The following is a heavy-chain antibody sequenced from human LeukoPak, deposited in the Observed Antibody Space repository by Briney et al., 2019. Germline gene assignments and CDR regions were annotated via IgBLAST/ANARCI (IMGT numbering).Heavy chain of an antibody. CDR1: GFTFDDYA. CDR3: AINGGGDSGYGNFDY. Sequence: QPGGSLRLSCAVSGFTFDDYAMHWVRHVPGKGLEWVSGINWNSDSIGYADSVKGRFTTSRDNAKNSLYLQMNSLRAEDTAFYYCAINGGGDSGYGNFDYWGQGTLVTVSS. V-gene: IGHV3-9*01. D-gene: IGHD5-12*01. CDR2: INWNSDSI. J-gene: IGHJ4*02.